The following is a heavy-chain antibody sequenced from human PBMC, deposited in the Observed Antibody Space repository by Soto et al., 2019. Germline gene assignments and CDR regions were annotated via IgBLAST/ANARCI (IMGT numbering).Heavy chain of an antibody. CDR2: ISASGSST. CDR1: GFNFYNYA. Sequence: PVWSLRLSCAASGFNFYNYAMTWVRQAPGKGLEWVSTISASGSSTYYADSVKGRFTISRDNSKNTLYLQMNSLRAEDTAVYYCAKDQGSSWTYYYYGMDVWGQGTTVNVSS. D-gene: IGHD6-13*01. J-gene: IGHJ6*02. V-gene: IGHV3-23*01. CDR3: AKDQGSSWTYYYYGMDV.